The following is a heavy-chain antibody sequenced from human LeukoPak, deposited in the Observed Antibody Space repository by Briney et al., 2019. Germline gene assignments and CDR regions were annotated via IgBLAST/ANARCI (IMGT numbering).Heavy chain of an antibody. D-gene: IGHD3-22*01. CDR2: IYSSGTT. CDR3: ARGTDSSGFYNSYFDP. V-gene: IGHV4-4*07. CDR1: GGAISGFY. J-gene: IGHJ5*02. Sequence: PSETLSLTCTVSGGAISGFYWNWIRQPAGKGLEWIGRIYSSGTTNYNPSLKSRVTMSVDTSKNQFSLRLNSVTAADTAVYYCARGTDSSGFYNSYFDPWGQGTLVTVSS.